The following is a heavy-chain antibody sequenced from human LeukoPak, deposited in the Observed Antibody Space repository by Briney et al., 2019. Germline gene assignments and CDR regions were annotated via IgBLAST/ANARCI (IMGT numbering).Heavy chain of an antibody. V-gene: IGHV3-23*01. CDR2: IGGSGGST. J-gene: IGHJ4*02. CDR3: ASFAGYSSSWYDY. CDR1: GFTFSSYA. D-gene: IGHD6-13*01. Sequence: GGSLRLSCAASGFTFSSYAMSWVRQAPGKGLEWVSAIGGSGGSTYYADSVKGRFTISRDNSKNTLYLQMNSLRAEDTAVYYCASFAGYSSSWYDYWGQGTLVTVSS.